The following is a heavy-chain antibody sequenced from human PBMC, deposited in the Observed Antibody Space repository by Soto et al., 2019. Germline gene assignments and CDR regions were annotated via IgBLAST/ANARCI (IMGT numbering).Heavy chain of an antibody. CDR1: GFAFRSYA. CDR2: ISDGSTYI. CDR3: ARESDGALGY. V-gene: IGHV3-21*01. D-gene: IGHD4-17*01. J-gene: IGHJ4*02. Sequence: ESGGDLVKPGTSLRLSCAASGFAFRSYAMNWVRQAPGKGLEWVSSISDGSTYIYYAESVKGRFTISRDNAKNSLYLQMNSLRAEDTAVYYCARESDGALGYWGQGSLVTVSS.